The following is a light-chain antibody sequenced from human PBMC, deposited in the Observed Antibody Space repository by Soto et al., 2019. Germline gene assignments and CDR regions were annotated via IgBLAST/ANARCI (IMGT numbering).Light chain of an antibody. CDR3: AAWDHTLKRYV. CDR2: YNN. V-gene: IGLV1-44*01. CDR1: NSNIASNT. Sequence: QSVLTQPPSASETPGQTVSISCSGSNSNIASNTVNWYQHLPGTAPKLLIYYNNQRPSGVPDRFSGSKSGTSASLAISGLQSEDESDYYCAAWDHTLKRYVLGTGNKVTV. J-gene: IGLJ1*01.